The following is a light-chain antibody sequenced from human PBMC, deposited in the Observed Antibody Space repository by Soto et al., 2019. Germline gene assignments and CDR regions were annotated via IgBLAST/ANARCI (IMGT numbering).Light chain of an antibody. Sequence: SYELTQPPSVSVAPGQTATVTCGADNIGSKSVHWYQKKPGQAPLLVVFDDSDRPPGIPARFSAFNSGNTATLTINRVEDGDEADYYCHVWYISGEQVVFGGGTKVTVL. CDR1: NIGSKS. V-gene: IGLV3-21*02. CDR3: HVWYISGEQVV. CDR2: DDS. J-gene: IGLJ2*01.